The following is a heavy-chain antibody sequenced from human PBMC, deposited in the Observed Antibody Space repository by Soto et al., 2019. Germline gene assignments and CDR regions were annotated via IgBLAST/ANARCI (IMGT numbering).Heavy chain of an antibody. V-gene: IGHV3-30-3*01. D-gene: IGHD4-17*01. CDR3: ARELPTVSLYYFDY. CDR1: GFTFSSYA. J-gene: IGHJ4*02. CDR2: ISYDGSNK. Sequence: SLRLSCAASGFTFSSYAMHWVRQAPGKGLEWVAVISYDGSNKYYADSVKGRFTISRDNSKNTLYLQMNSLRAEDTAVYYCARELPTVSLYYFDYWGQGTLVTVS.